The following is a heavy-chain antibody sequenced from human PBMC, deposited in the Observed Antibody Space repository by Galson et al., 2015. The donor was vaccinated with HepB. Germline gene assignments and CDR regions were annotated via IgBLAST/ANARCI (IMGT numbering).Heavy chain of an antibody. D-gene: IGHD2-15*01. V-gene: IGHV3-30-3*01. Sequence: SLRLSCAVSGFTFSSCAMHWVRQAPGKGLEWVAVISYDGSNRYYADSVKGRFTVSRDNSKNTLYLQMNSLKPEDTAVYYCARARFRVVVVAASDYWGQGILVTVSS. J-gene: IGHJ4*02. CDR3: ARARFRVVVVAASDY. CDR1: GFTFSSCA. CDR2: ISYDGSNR.